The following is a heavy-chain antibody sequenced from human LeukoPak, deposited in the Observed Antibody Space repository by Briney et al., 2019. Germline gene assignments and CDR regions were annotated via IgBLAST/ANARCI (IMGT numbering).Heavy chain of an antibody. Sequence: SETLSLTCTVSGGSISSGSYYWSWIRQPAGKGLEWIGRIYTSGSTNYNPSLKSRVTISVDTSKNQFSLKLSPVTAADTAVYYCARDPPRIAVAGTFDYWGQGTLVTVSS. CDR2: IYTSGST. J-gene: IGHJ4*02. CDR3: ARDPPRIAVAGTFDY. D-gene: IGHD6-19*01. V-gene: IGHV4-61*02. CDR1: GGSISSGSYY.